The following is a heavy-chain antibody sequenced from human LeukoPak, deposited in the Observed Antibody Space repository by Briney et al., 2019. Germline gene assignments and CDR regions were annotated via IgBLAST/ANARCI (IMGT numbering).Heavy chain of an antibody. CDR1: GGSISRTNW. Sequence: SQTLSLTCDVSGGSISRTNWWSWVRQSPGQGLEWMGEISLSGHTNYNPSLQSRVTMSLDESKIQVALDLASVTDADTAVYYCSRESGAFSPFGYWGQGTLVTVHS. D-gene: IGHD1-26*01. CDR2: ISLSGHT. CDR3: SRESGAFSPFGY. V-gene: IGHV4-4*02. J-gene: IGHJ4*02.